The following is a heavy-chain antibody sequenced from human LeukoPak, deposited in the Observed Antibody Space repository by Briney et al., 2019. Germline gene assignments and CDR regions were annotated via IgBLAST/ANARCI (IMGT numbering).Heavy chain of an antibody. CDR3: ARGGPFSETSIDY. D-gene: IGHD2/OR15-2a*01. V-gene: IGHV3-20*04. J-gene: IGHJ4*02. Sequence: GGSLRLSCAASGLTFDDYGMSWVRQAPEKGLEWISGINWNGGGTSYVDSVKGRFTISRDNAQNSLYLEMKSLRVDDTALYYCARGGPFSETSIDYWGQGTLVTVSS. CDR2: INWNGGGT. CDR1: GLTFDDYG.